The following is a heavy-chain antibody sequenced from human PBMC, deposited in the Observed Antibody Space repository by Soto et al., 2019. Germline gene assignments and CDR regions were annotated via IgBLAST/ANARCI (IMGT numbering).Heavy chain of an antibody. CDR2: VFYSGST. V-gene: IGHV4-59*11. D-gene: IGHD3-10*01. CDR1: GASINTHY. Sequence: SETLSLTCTVSGASINTHYWSWIRQSPGKGLEWIGQVFYSGSTNYNPSLKSRVTISIDTSTKQFSLKLTSVTAADTAVYYCARSVMVPVDYFDYWGQGTLVTVSS. CDR3: ARSVMVPVDYFDY. J-gene: IGHJ4*02.